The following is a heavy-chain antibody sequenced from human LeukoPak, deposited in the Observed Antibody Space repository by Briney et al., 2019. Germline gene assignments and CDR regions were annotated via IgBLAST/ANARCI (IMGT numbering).Heavy chain of an antibody. CDR2: IIPMFGTA. Sequence: SVKVSCKASGYTFTSYGISWVRQAPGQGLEWMGGIIPMFGTANYAQKFQGRVTITADKSTSTAYMELSSLRSEDTAVYYCARDPPGRPYSSSSYGWGQGTLVTVSS. J-gene: IGHJ4*02. D-gene: IGHD6-6*01. CDR1: GYTFTSYG. V-gene: IGHV1-69*06. CDR3: ARDPPGRPYSSSSYG.